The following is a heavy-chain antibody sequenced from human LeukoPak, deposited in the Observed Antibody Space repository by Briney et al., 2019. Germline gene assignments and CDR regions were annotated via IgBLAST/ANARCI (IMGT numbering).Heavy chain of an antibody. CDR3: ARGDTFDWDYYYYMDV. D-gene: IGHD3-9*01. CDR2: IIPIFGTA. Sequence: SVKVSCKASGGTFSSYAISWVRQAPGQGLEWMGGIIPIFGTANYAQKFQGRVTITTDESTGTAYMELSSLRSEDTAVYYCARGDTFDWDYYYYMDVWGKGTTVTVSS. J-gene: IGHJ6*03. CDR1: GGTFSSYA. V-gene: IGHV1-69*05.